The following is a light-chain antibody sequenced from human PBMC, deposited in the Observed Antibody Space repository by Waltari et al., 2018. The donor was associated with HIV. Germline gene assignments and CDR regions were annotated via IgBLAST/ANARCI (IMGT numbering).Light chain of an antibody. CDR1: SSDVGGYNY. J-gene: IGLJ2*01. V-gene: IGLV2-14*01. CDR3: SSYTSSSVV. Sequence: QSALTQPASVSGSPGQSITISCTGTSSDVGGYNYVSWYQQHPGKAPKLMIYEVSNLPSGVSNRVSGSKSGNTASLTISGLQAEDEADYYCSSYTSSSVVFGGGTKLTVL. CDR2: EVS.